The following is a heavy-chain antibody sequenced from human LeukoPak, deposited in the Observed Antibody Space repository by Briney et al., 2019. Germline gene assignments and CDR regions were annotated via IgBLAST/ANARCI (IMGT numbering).Heavy chain of an antibody. D-gene: IGHD4-17*01. CDR3: AREVNGDYYFDY. J-gene: IGHJ4*02. Sequence: ASVNVSCKASGYTFTIYGISWVRQAPGQGLEWMGWISAYNGNTNYAQKLQGRVTMTTDTATSTAYMELRSLRSDDTAVYYCAREVNGDYYFDYWGQGTLVTVSS. V-gene: IGHV1-18*01. CDR1: GYTFTIYG. CDR2: ISAYNGNT.